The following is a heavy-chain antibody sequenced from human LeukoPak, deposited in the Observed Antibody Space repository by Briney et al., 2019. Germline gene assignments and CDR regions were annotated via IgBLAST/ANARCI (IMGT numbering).Heavy chain of an antibody. J-gene: IGHJ4*02. CDR2: IYSGGTT. CDR1: GLTFNSNY. D-gene: IGHD5-12*01. V-gene: IGHV3-53*01. CDR3: ARALLVRNGYDYSPNYFDY. Sequence: GGSLRLSCAPSGLTFNSNYMNWVRQATGKGLQWVSVIYSGGTTYYADSVKGRFTISRDNSKNTLYLQMNSLRAEDTAVYYCARALLVRNGYDYSPNYFDYWGQGTLVTVSS.